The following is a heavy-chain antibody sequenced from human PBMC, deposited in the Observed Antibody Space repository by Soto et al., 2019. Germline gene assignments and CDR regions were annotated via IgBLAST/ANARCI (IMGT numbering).Heavy chain of an antibody. CDR2: ISAYNGNT. CDR3: ARYDFWSGPAGYYGMDV. Sequence: QVQLVQSGAEVKKPGASVKVSCKASGYTFTSYGISWVRQAPGQGLEWMGWISAYNGNTNYAQKLQGRVTMTTDTSXSXACRELRSLRSDDTAVYYCARYDFWSGPAGYYGMDVWGQGTTVTVSS. CDR1: GYTFTSYG. V-gene: IGHV1-18*01. D-gene: IGHD3-3*01. J-gene: IGHJ6*02.